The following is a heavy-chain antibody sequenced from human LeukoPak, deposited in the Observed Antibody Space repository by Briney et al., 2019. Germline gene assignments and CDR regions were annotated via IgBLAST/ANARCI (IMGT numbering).Heavy chain of an antibody. V-gene: IGHV3-7*03. CDR3: ATPPDYYDSSGYHQGGD. D-gene: IGHD3-22*01. Sequence: GGSLRLSCAASGFTLSTYWMSWVRQAPGKGLEWVANIKQDGSKKNYVDSVKGRFTISRDNAKNSLYLQMNSLRAEDTAVYYCATPPDYYDSSGYHQGGDWGQGTLVTVSS. J-gene: IGHJ4*02. CDR2: IKQDGSKK. CDR1: GFTLSTYW.